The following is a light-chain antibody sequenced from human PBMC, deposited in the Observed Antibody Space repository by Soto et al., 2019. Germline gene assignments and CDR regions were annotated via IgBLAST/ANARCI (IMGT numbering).Light chain of an antibody. CDR3: QQYHSYST. J-gene: IGKJ1*01. CDR2: DAS. Sequence: PSTLSASVGDRVTITCRASQSMSTWLAWYQQKPGKAPKLLIYDASSLESGVPSRFSGSGSGTEFTLTISSLQPDDLATYYCQQYHSYSTFGQGTKV. V-gene: IGKV1-5*01. CDR1: QSMSTW.